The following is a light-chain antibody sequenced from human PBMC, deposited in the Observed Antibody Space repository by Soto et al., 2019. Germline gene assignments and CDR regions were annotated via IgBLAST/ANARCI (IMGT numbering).Light chain of an antibody. CDR3: SSYAGSNNVV. J-gene: IGLJ2*01. CDR2: EVS. V-gene: IGLV2-8*01. Sequence: QSALTQPPSASGSPGQSVTISCTGTSSDVGGYNYVSWYQQHPGKAPKLILYEVSKRPSGVPDRFSGSESGNTASLTVSGLQAEDEADYYCSSYAGSNNVVFGGGTKLTVL. CDR1: SSDVGGYNY.